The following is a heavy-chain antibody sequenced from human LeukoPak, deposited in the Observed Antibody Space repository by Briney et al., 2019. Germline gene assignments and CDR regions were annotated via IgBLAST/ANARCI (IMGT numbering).Heavy chain of an antibody. Sequence: GRSLRLSCAASGFTFSSYGMHWVRQAPGKGLEWVAVISYDGSNKYYADSVKGRFTISRDNSKNTLYLQMNSLRAEDTAVYYCAKDYSSGWSYYFDYWGQGTLVTVSS. CDR3: AKDYSSGWSYYFDY. D-gene: IGHD6-19*01. CDR2: ISYDGSNK. CDR1: GFTFSSYG. J-gene: IGHJ4*02. V-gene: IGHV3-30*18.